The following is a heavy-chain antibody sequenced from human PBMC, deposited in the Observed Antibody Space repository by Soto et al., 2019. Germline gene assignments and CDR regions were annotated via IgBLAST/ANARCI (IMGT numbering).Heavy chain of an antibody. Sequence: SEPLSLPCSVSVASFSSYWWSWIRQPPGKGLEWIGYIYYTGSTNYSPSLKGRVTISLDASKSQFSLKLTSVTAADTAVYYCARGPGASDYYFDYWGPGTLVTVSS. J-gene: IGHJ4*02. D-gene: IGHD3-10*01. CDR3: ARGPGASDYYFDY. V-gene: IGHV4-59*01. CDR2: IYYTGST. CDR1: VASFSSYW.